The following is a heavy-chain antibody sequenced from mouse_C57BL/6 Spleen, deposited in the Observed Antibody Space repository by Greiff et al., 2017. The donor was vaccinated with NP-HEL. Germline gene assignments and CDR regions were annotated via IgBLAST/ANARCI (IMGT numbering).Heavy chain of an antibody. CDR2: IDPSDSYT. CDR3: ARRGGYYYDYEYYCDY. J-gene: IGHJ2*01. CDR1: GYTFTSYW. V-gene: IGHV1-69*01. Sequence: QVQLQQPGAELVMPGASVKLSCKASGYTFTSYWMHWVKQRPGQGLEWIGEIDPSDSYTNYNQKFKGKSTLTVDKSSSTAYMQLSSLTSEDSAVYYCARRGGYYYDYEYYCDYWGQGTTLTVSS. D-gene: IGHD2-4*01.